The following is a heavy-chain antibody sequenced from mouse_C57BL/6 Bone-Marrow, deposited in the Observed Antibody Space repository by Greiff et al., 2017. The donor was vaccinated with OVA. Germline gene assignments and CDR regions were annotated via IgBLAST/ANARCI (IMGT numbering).Heavy chain of an antibody. CDR1: GFSFNTYA. D-gene: IGHD2-1*01. CDR3: VRGGNPFAY. J-gene: IGHJ3*01. CDR2: IRSKSNNYAT. V-gene: IGHV10-1*01. Sequence: EVMLVESGGGLVQPKGSLKLSCAASGFSFNTYAMNWVRQAPGKGLEWVARIRSKSNNYATYYADSVKDRFTISRDDSESMLYLQMNNLKTEDTAMYYCVRGGNPFAYWGQGTLVTVSA.